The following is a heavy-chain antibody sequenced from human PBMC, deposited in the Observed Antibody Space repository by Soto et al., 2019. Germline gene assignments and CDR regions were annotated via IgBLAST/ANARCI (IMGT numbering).Heavy chain of an antibody. J-gene: IGHJ5*02. CDR1: GYTFTGYY. D-gene: IGHD3-10*01. Sequence: ASVKVSCKASGYTFTGYYMHWVRQAPGQGLEWMGWINPNSGGTNYAQKFQGWVTMTRDTSIRTAYMELSRLRSDDTAVYYCARGRPYYPHNWFDPWGQETLVTVSS. V-gene: IGHV1-2*04. CDR3: ARGRPYYPHNWFDP. CDR2: INPNSGGT.